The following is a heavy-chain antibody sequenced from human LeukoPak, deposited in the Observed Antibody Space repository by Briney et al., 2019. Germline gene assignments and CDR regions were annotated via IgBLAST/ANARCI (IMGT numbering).Heavy chain of an antibody. CDR3: ARSRITMVRGVIIKAYYYYGMDV. Sequence: ASVKVSCKASGYTFTSFDFNWVRQATGQGLEWMGWMNPNSGNTGYAQKFQGRVTMTRNTSISTAYMELSSLRSEDTAVYYCARSRITMVRGVIIKAYYYYGMDVWGQGTTVTVSS. CDR2: MNPNSGNT. D-gene: IGHD3-10*01. V-gene: IGHV1-8*01. CDR1: GYTFTSFD. J-gene: IGHJ6*02.